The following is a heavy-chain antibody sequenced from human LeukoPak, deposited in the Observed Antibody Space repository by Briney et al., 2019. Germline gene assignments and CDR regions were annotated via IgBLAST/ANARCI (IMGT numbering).Heavy chain of an antibody. CDR2: IRSKAYGGTT. Sequence: GRSLRLSCTASGFTFGDYAMTWVRQAPGKGLEWVGFIRSKAYGGTTEYAASVKDRFTISRDDSKSIAYLQMNSLKPEDTAVYYCSRAHSTGWLGINDYWGQGALVTVSS. J-gene: IGHJ4*02. CDR1: GFTFGDYA. CDR3: SRAHSTGWLGINDY. V-gene: IGHV3-49*04. D-gene: IGHD6-19*01.